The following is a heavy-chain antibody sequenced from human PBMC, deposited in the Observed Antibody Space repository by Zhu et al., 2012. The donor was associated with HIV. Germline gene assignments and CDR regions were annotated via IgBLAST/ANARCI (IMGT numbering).Heavy chain of an antibody. J-gene: IGHJ5*02. V-gene: IGHV4-38-2*02. Sequence: QVQLQESGPGLVKPSETLSLTCSVSNYSISSGYYWGWIRQPPGKGLEWIGSIYSSGSAYYNPSLRSRVTISIDTSKNQFSLKLASVTAADTAVYYCARDSEFAYCGGDCYSVWFDPWGPGTWSPPPQ. CDR1: NYSISSGYY. D-gene: IGHD2-21*02. CDR3: ARDSEFAYCGGDCYSVWFDP. CDR2: IYSSGSA.